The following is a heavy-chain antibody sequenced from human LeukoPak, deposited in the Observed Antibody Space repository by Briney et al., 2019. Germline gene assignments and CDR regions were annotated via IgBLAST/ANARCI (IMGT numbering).Heavy chain of an antibody. Sequence: SETLSLTCTVSGGSISSSSYYWGWIRQPPGKGLEWIGSIYYSGSTYYNPSLKSRVTISVDTSKNQFSLKLSSVTAADTAVYYCAKVGTTVEMAPLGFAFDIWGQGTMVTVSS. CDR2: IYYSGST. V-gene: IGHV4-39*01. J-gene: IGHJ3*02. D-gene: IGHD5-24*01. CDR1: GGSISSSSYY. CDR3: AKVGTTVEMAPLGFAFDI.